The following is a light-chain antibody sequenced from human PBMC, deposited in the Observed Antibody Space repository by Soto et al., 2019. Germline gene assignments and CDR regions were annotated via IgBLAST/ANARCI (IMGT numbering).Light chain of an antibody. Sequence: IQLTQSPSSLSASVGDRVTITCRASQGISSYLAWYQQKPGKAPKLLIYAASTLQSGVPSRFSGSGSGTDFTLTISSLQPEDFATYYCQQLNSYPYTLGQGTSWRSN. V-gene: IGKV1-9*01. CDR2: AAS. CDR1: QGISSY. CDR3: QQLNSYPYT. J-gene: IGKJ2*01.